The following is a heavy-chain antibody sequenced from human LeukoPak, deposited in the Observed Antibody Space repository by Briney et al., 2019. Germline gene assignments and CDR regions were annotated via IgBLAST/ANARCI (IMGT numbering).Heavy chain of an antibody. D-gene: IGHD6-19*01. CDR2: IIPIFGTA. Sequence: SVKVSCKASGGTFSSYAISWVRQAPGQGLEWMGGIIPIFGTANYAQKFQGRVKITAAESTSTAYMELSSLRSEDTAVYSCARVYSSGWYVFDYWGQGTLVTVSS. CDR3: ARVYSSGWYVFDY. J-gene: IGHJ4*02. V-gene: IGHV1-69*13. CDR1: GGTFSSYA.